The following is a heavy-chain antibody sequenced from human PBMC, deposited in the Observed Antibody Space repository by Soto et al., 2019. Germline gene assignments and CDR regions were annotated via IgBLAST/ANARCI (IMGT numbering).Heavy chain of an antibody. V-gene: IGHV1-69*01. J-gene: IGHJ6*02. CDR2: IIPIFGTA. CDR3: ARIAMRGESSYYYSGMDV. Sequence: QVQLVQSGAEVKKPGSSVKVSCKASGGTFSSYAISWVRQAPGQGLEWMGGIIPIFGTANYAQKFQGRVTITADESTSTAYMELSSLRSEDTAVYYCARIAMRGESSYYYSGMDVWGQGTTVTVSS. D-gene: IGHD2-21*01. CDR1: GGTFSSYA.